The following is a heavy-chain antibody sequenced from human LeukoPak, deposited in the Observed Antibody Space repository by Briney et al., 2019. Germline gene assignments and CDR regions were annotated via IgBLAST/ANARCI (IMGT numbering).Heavy chain of an antibody. Sequence: GGSLRLSCAASGFTFSSYAMSWVRQAPGKGLEWVSSITSSGGSTYYAGSVKGQFTIPRVNSKNTVYLQMNSLRAEDTAVYYCAKDRPNYYDSSGHYYRRNGDYWGQGTLVTVSS. CDR3: AKDRPNYYDSSGHYYRRNGDY. CDR1: GFTFSSYA. J-gene: IGHJ4*02. CDR2: ITSSGGST. D-gene: IGHD3-22*01. V-gene: IGHV3-23*01.